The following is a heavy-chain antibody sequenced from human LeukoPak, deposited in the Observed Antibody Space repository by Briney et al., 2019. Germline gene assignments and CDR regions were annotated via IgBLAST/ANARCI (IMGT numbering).Heavy chain of an antibody. V-gene: IGHV3-48*03. CDR1: GFTFSTYN. CDR3: AELGITMIGGV. CDR2: ISSSGSTS. D-gene: IGHD3-10*02. Sequence: PGGSLRLSCAASGFTFSTYNMNWVRQAPGKGLEWISYISSSGSTSIYADSVRGRLSISRDNAKNSLYLQMNSLRAEDTAVYYCAELGITMIGGVWGKGTTVTISS. J-gene: IGHJ6*04.